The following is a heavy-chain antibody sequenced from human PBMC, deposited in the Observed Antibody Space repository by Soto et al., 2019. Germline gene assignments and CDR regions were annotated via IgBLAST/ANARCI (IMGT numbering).Heavy chain of an antibody. CDR1: GGSISSSSYY. J-gene: IGHJ6*02. Sequence: PSETLSLTCTVSGGSISSSSYYWGWIRQPPGKGLEWIGSIYYSGSTYYNPSLKSRVAISVDTSKNQFSLKLSSVTAADTAVYYCARQPIYYYGMDVWGQGTTVTVSS. V-gene: IGHV4-39*01. CDR2: IYYSGST. CDR3: ARQPIYYYGMDV.